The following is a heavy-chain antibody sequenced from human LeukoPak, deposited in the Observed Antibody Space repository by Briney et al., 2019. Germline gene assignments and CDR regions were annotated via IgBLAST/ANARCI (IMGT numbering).Heavy chain of an antibody. J-gene: IGHJ4*02. CDR2: INNSGST. CDR1: GGSFSGYY. CDR3: ASRYSSRWYFY. D-gene: IGHD6-13*01. V-gene: IGHV4-34*01. Sequence: AETLSLTCAVYGGSFSGYYWSWIRQPPGKGLEWIGEINNSGSTNYNPSLKSRVTISVDTSKNQFSLKLSSVTAADTAVYYCASRYSSRWYFYWGQGTLGTLSS.